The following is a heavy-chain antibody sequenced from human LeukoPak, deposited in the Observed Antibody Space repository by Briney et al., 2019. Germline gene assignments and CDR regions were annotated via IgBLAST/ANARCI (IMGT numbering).Heavy chain of an antibody. CDR1: GYTFTSYY. D-gene: IGHD2-2*02. Sequence: ASVRVSCKASGYTFTSYYVHWVRQAPGEGLEWMGIINPSGGRTSYAQKFQGRVTMTRDMSTSTVYMELSSLRSEDTAVYYCARVAAEVVGVPGAIGFGWLRRDYYYMDVWGKGTTVTVSS. J-gene: IGHJ6*03. CDR3: ARVAAEVVGVPGAIGFGWLRRDYYYMDV. V-gene: IGHV1-46*01. CDR2: INPSGGRT.